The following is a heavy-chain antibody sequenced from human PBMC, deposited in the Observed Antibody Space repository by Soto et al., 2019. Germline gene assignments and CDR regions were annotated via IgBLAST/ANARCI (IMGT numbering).Heavy chain of an antibody. V-gene: IGHV3-7*05. CDR1: GFTFSNSW. CDR3: ARDRGYNCYDY. J-gene: IGHJ4*02. Sequence: GGSLRLSCSASGFTFSNSWMTWVRQAPGKGLEWVANIDENGNEKNIVDSVGGRFTIFRDNAKNSLYLLMNSLRVEDKEMYYCARDRGYNCYDYWGQGTVVNVSS. CDR2: IDENGNEK. D-gene: IGHD5-18*01.